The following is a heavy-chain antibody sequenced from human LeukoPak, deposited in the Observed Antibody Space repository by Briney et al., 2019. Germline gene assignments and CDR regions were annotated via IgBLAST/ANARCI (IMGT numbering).Heavy chain of an antibody. J-gene: IGHJ4*02. V-gene: IGHV4-4*07. CDR1: SGSISSFY. Sequence: SETLSLTCTVSSGSISSFYWTWIRQPAGKGLEWIRRIFTTGTTNYNPSLKSRVTMSVDTSKSQFSLKLTSVTAADTAVYYCARHKPKYYYDSSGYEDYWGQGTLVTVSS. CDR3: ARHKPKYYYDSSGYEDY. D-gene: IGHD3-22*01. CDR2: IFTTGTT.